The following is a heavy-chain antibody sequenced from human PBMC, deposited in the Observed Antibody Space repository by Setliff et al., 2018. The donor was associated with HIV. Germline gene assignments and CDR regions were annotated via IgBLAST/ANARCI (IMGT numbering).Heavy chain of an antibody. J-gene: IGHJ5*02. D-gene: IGHD3-3*01. CDR1: GGSFSNYY. CDR3: ARDFNFWSGYYTQSWFDA. Sequence: SETLSLTCAVYGGSFSNYYWSWIRQPPGKGLEWIGEINHSGSTNYNPSLKSRVTISVDTSKNQFSLKLSSVTAADTAVYYCARDFNFWSGYYTQSWFDAWGQGTLVTVSS. CDR2: INHSGST. V-gene: IGHV4-34*01.